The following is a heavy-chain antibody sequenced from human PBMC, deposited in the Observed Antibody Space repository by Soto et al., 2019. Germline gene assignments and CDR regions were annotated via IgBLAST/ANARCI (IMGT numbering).Heavy chain of an antibody. V-gene: IGHV4-39*01. Sequence: QLQLQESGPGLVKPSETLSLTCTVSGGSISSSNYHWGWIRQPPGKGLEWIGSMYYSWSAYDHPSLKSRVTISGDTSKNQFSLKLTSVTAADTAVYHCARHVGNSPPGSWGQGTLVTVSS. CDR3: ARHVGNSPPGS. J-gene: IGHJ4*02. D-gene: IGHD1-26*01. CDR1: GGSISSSNYH. CDR2: MYYSWSA.